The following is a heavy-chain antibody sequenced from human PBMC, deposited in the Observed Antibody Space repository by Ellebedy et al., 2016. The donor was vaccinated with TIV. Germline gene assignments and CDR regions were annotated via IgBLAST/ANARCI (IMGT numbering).Heavy chain of an antibody. D-gene: IGHD2-2*01. Sequence: ASVKVSXXTSGYTFTNYDISWVRQATGQGLEWMGWMNPKSGHTGYAQKFLGRLTLTRNTSVNTAYMELSSLKFEDTAVYYCARRRCCSSTTCKVKTIFGMMTQSPIDTWGRGTLVTVSS. V-gene: IGHV1-8*01. CDR1: GYTFTNYD. CDR2: MNPKSGHT. CDR3: ARRRCCSSTTCKVKTIFGMMTQSPIDT. J-gene: IGHJ5*02.